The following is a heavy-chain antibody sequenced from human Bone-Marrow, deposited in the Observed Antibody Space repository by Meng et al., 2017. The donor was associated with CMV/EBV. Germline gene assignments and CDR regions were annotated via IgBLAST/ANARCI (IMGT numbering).Heavy chain of an antibody. J-gene: IGHJ4*02. V-gene: IGHV4-4*02. CDR2: IYHSGST. Sequence: SETLSLTCAVSGGSISSSNWWSWVRQPPGKGLEWIGEIYHSGSTNYNPSLKSRVTISVDTSKNQFSLKLSSVTAADTAVYYCARGLVSGAKATFFDYWGQGTLVTVSS. CDR1: GGSISSSNW. CDR3: ARGLVSGAKATFFDY. D-gene: IGHD3-10*01.